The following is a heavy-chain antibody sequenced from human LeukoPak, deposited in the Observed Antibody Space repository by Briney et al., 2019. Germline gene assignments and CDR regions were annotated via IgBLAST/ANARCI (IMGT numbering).Heavy chain of an antibody. V-gene: IGHV1-46*01. J-gene: IGHJ4*02. CDR1: GYTFTSHY. D-gene: IGHD6-13*01. CDR2: INPSGGST. CDR3: ARKYSSSWYDY. Sequence: GASVKVSFKASGYTFTSHYMHWVRQAPGQGLEWMGIINPSGGSTSYAQKFQGRVTMTRDTSTSTVYMELSSLRSEDTAVYYCARKYSSSWYDYWGQGTLVTVSS.